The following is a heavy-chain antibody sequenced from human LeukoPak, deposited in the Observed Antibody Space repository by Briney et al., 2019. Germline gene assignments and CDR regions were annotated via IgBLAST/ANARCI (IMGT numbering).Heavy chain of an antibody. CDR2: IIPIFGTA. V-gene: IGHV1-69*06. D-gene: IGHD2-21*02. CDR3: ARDLLYCGGDCYSDY. J-gene: IGHJ4*02. CDR1: GGTFSSYA. Sequence: SVKVSCKASGGTFSSYAISWVRQAPGQGLEWMGGIIPIFGTANYAQKFQGRVTITADKSTSTAYMELSSLRSEDTAVYYCARDLLYCGGDCYSDYWGQGTLVTVSS.